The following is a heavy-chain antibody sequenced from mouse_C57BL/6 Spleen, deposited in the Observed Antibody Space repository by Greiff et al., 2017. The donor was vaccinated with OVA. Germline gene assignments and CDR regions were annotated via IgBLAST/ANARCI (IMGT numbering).Heavy chain of an antibody. CDR3: ARGYYYGSSYYFDY. CDR1: GYTFTDYY. Sequence: VQRVESGPELVKPGASVKISCKASGYTFTDYYINWVKQRPGQGLEWIGWIYPGIGNTKYNEKFKGKATLTVDTSSSPAYMQLSSLSSEDSAVYFCARGYYYGSSYYFDYWGQGTTLTVSS. V-gene: IGHV1-84*01. D-gene: IGHD1-1*01. J-gene: IGHJ2*01. CDR2: IYPGIGNT.